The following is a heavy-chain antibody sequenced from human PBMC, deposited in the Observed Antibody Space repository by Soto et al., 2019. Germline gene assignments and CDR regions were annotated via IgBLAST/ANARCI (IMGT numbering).Heavy chain of an antibody. CDR1: GFTVSSNY. V-gene: IGHV3-53*01. J-gene: IGHJ6*02. CDR3: ARVPSGYSVAGDYYYGMDV. Sequence: GGSLRLSCAASGFTVSSNYMSWVRQAPGKGLEWVSVIYSGGSTYYADSVTGRFTISRDNSKNTLYLRMNSLRAEDTAVYYCARVPSGYSVAGDYYYGMDVWGQGTTVTVSS. CDR2: IYSGGST. D-gene: IGHD6-19*01.